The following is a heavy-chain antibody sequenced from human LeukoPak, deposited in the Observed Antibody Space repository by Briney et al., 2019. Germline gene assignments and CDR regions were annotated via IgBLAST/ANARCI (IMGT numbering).Heavy chain of an antibody. J-gene: IGHJ4*02. V-gene: IGHV4-39*07. CDR2: IYYSGST. CDR1: SGSISSYAYF. Sequence: SETLSLTCSVSSGSISSYAYFWGWIRQPPGQALEWIGTIYYSGSTYYNPSLGSRLTISVDTSKNQFSLRLSSVTAADTAVYYCAKTHFYNSSGYYFPFDNWSQGTLVTVSS. D-gene: IGHD3-22*01. CDR3: AKTHFYNSSGYYFPFDN.